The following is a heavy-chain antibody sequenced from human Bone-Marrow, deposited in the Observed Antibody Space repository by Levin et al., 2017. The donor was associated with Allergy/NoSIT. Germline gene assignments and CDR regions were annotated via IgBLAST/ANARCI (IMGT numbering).Heavy chain of an antibody. CDR2: IYPGDSDT. CDR1: GYSFTSYW. CDR3: ARRPTVVTPLDWYFDL. V-gene: IGHV5-51*01. J-gene: IGHJ2*01. Sequence: KRGESLKISCKGSGYSFTSYWIGWVRQMPGKGLEWMGIIYPGDSDTRYSPSFQGQVTISADKSISTAYLQWSSLKASDTAMYYCARRPTVVTPLDWYFDLWGRGTLVTVSS. D-gene: IGHD4-23*01.